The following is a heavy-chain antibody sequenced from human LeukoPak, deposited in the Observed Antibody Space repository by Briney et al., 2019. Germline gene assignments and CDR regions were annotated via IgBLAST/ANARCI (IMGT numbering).Heavy chain of an antibody. Sequence: PSETLSLTCSVSGVSISNYYWCWIRQPPGKGLEWIAFIYYDGTTNYNPSLKSRATISVDTSKNQYSLNLISVTPADTAVYYCARGGASSKFFDAWGQGILVTVSS. CDR1: GVSISNYY. V-gene: IGHV4-59*01. CDR2: IYYDGTT. J-gene: IGHJ4*02. D-gene: IGHD6-6*01. CDR3: ARGGASSKFFDA.